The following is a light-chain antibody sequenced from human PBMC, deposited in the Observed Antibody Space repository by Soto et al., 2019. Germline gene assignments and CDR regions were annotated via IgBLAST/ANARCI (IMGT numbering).Light chain of an antibody. CDR1: SSDVGAYNY. CDR2: DVI. V-gene: IGLV2-11*01. Sequence: QSALTQPRSVSGSPGQSVTISCTGTSSDVGAYNYVSWYQQRPGRAPKLMIYDVIKRPTGVPDRFSGSKSGNTASLTISGLQAEDEADYYCCSYADSYTLVVFGGGTQLTVL. J-gene: IGLJ2*01. CDR3: CSYADSYTLVV.